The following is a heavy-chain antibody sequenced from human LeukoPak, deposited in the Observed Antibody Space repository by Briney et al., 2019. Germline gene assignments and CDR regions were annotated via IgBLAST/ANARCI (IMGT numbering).Heavy chain of an antibody. CDR1: GYTFTSYG. CDR3: ARGVPYDSSGSYYYYYYYMDV. V-gene: IGHV1-18*01. D-gene: IGHD3-22*01. J-gene: IGHJ6*03. CDR2: ISAYNDNT. Sequence: ASVKVSCKASGYTFTSYGISWVRQAPGQGLEWMGWISAYNDNTNYAQKLQGRVTMTTDTSTSTAYMELRSLRSDDTAVYYCARGVPYDSSGSYYYYYYYMDVWGKGTTVTVSS.